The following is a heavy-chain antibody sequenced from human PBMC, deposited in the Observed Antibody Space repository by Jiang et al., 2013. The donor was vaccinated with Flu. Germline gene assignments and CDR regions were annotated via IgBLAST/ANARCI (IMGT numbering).Heavy chain of an antibody. Sequence: GAEVKKPGESLKISCKASGYTFNTYWIAWVRQRPGQGLEWMGIIYPGDSDTRYSPSLQGHVSISAEKSVTTVYLQWSSLKASDTATYYCARRGYNYEYADWGQGTLVTVSP. CDR2: IYPGDSDT. D-gene: IGHD3-16*01. CDR3: ARRGYNYEYAD. J-gene: IGHJ4*02. CDR1: GYTFNTYW. V-gene: IGHV5-51*01.